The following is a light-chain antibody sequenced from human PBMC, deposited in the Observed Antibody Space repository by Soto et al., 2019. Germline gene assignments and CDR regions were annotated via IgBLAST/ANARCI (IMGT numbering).Light chain of an antibody. Sequence: EIVLTQSPATLSLSPGERATLSCRASQSVSSYLAWYQQKPGQAPRLLIYDASNRATGIPARFSGSGSGTDFTLTLSSLEPEDFAVYYCQQRTSRLTFGGGTKVDIK. J-gene: IGKJ4*01. CDR2: DAS. CDR1: QSVSSY. CDR3: QQRTSRLT. V-gene: IGKV3-11*01.